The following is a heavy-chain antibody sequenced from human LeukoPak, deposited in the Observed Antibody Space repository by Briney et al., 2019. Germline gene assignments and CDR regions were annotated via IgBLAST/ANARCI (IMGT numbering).Heavy chain of an antibody. CDR3: TKNPSYDILTGYSDYYGMDV. CDR1: GYSISSGYY. CDR2: IYHSGST. Sequence: SETLSLTCTVSGYSISSGYYWGWIRQPPGKGLEWIGSIYHSGSTYYNPSLKSRVTISVDTSKNQFSLKLNSVTAADTAVYYCTKNPSYDILTGYSDYYGMDVWGQGTTVTVSS. J-gene: IGHJ6*02. D-gene: IGHD3-9*01. V-gene: IGHV4-38-2*02.